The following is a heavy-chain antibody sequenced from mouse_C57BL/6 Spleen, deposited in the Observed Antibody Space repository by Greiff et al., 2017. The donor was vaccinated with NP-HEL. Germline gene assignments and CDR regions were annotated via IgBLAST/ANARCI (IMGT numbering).Heavy chain of an antibody. CDR3: TGYGSGAY. J-gene: IGHJ3*01. Sequence: EVQLQQSGAELVRPGASVKLSCTASGFNIKDDYMHWVKQRPEQGLEWIGWIDPENGDTEYASKFQGKATITADTSSNTAYLQLSSLTSEDTAVYYCTGYGSGAYWGQGTLVTVSA. V-gene: IGHV14-4*01. D-gene: IGHD1-1*01. CDR2: IDPENGDT. CDR1: GFNIKDDY.